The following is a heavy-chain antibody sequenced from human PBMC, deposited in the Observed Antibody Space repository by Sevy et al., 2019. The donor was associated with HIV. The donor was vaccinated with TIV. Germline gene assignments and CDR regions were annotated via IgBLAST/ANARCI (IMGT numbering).Heavy chain of an antibody. CDR2: IWFDGSNT. D-gene: IGHD4-17*01. CDR3: ARDLEFYDYGDYGPAFMPDY. J-gene: IGHJ4*02. Sequence: GGSLRLSCAASGFTFSTYGMHWVRQAPGKRLEWVAVIWFDGSNTYYADPVKGRFTISRDIAKNTLHLQMNSLRAEDTAVYYCARDLEFYDYGDYGPAFMPDYWGQGTLVTVSS. CDR1: GFTFSTYG. V-gene: IGHV3-33*01.